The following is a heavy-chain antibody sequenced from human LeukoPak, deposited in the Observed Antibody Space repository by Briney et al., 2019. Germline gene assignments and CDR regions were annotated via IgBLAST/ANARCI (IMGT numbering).Heavy chain of an antibody. J-gene: IGHJ4*02. D-gene: IGHD2-21*01. CDR2: ISNSGGST. CDR3: AAYYSGAP. Sequence: GRSLRLSCAASGFTFSSYAMHWVRQAPGKGLEWVSTISNSGGSTYYADPVKGRFTISRDNSKNTLYLQMNSLRAEDTAVYYCAAYYSGAPGGQGTLVTVSS. CDR1: GFTFSSYA. V-gene: IGHV3-23*01.